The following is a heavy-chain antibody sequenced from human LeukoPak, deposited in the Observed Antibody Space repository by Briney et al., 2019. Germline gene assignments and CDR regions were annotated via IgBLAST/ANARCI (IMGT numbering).Heavy chain of an antibody. Sequence: GGSLRLSCAASGFTFSSYAMSWVRQAPGKGLEWVSAISGSGGSTYYADSVRGRFAISRDNSKNTLYLQMNSLRAEDTAVYYCAKGSSSGWYDFDYWGQGTLVTVSS. D-gene: IGHD6-19*01. CDR1: GFTFSSYA. CDR3: AKGSSSGWYDFDY. V-gene: IGHV3-23*01. J-gene: IGHJ4*02. CDR2: ISGSGGST.